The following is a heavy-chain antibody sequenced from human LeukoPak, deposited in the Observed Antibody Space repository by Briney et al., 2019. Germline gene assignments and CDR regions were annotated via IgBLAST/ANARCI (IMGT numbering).Heavy chain of an antibody. J-gene: IGHJ4*02. CDR2: INPNSGGT. CDR3: ARVGWFGELMDLDY. Sequence: ASVKVSCKTSGYTFTGYYMHWVRQAPGQGLEWMGWINPNSGGTNYAQKFQGRVTMTRDTSISTAYMELSRLRSDDTAVYYCARVGWFGELMDLDYWGQGTLVTVSS. CDR1: GYTFTGYY. D-gene: IGHD3-10*01. V-gene: IGHV1-2*02.